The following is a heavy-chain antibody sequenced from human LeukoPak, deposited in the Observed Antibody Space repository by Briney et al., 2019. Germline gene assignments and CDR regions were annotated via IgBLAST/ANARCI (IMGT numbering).Heavy chain of an antibody. V-gene: IGHV4-59*01. CDR1: GGSISSYY. CDR3: ASGGTPDWYFDL. J-gene: IGHJ2*01. CDR2: IYYSGST. Sequence: PSETLSLTCTASGGSISSYYWSWIRQPPGKRLEWIGYIYYSGSTNYNPSLKSRVTISVDTSKNQFSLKLSSVTAADTAVYYCASGGTPDWYFDLWGRGTLVTVSS. D-gene: IGHD4-23*01.